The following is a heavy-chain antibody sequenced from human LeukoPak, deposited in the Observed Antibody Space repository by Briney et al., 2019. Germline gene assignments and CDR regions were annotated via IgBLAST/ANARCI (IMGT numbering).Heavy chain of an antibody. V-gene: IGHV1-3*03. CDR1: GYTFTNYA. CDR3: ARVSPYYYDSSGYYSPGNYFDY. Sequence: ASVKVSCKASGYTFTNYAMHWVRQAPGQRLEWMGWINAGNGNTKYSQGFQGRVTITRDTSASTAYMELGSLTSEDMAVYYCARVSPYYYDSSGYYSPGNYFDYWGQGTLVTVSS. J-gene: IGHJ4*02. D-gene: IGHD3-22*01. CDR2: INAGNGNT.